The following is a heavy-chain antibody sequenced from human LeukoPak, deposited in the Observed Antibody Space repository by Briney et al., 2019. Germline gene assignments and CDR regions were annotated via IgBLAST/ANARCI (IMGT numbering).Heavy chain of an antibody. CDR1: GGTFSSYA. Sequence: SVKVSCKASGGTFSSYAISWVRQAPGQGLEWMGWIIPIFGTANYAQKFQGRVTITTDESTSTAYMELSSLRSEDTAVYYCASAVGYSYGMVRFDPWGQGTLVTVSS. CDR3: ASAVGYSYGMVRFDP. J-gene: IGHJ5*02. D-gene: IGHD5-18*01. CDR2: IIPIFGTA. V-gene: IGHV1-69*05.